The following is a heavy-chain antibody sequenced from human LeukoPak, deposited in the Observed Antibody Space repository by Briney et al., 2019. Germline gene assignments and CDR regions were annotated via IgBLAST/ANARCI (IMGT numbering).Heavy chain of an antibody. J-gene: IGHJ4*02. CDR2: ISSSSSLI. CDR3: AGETLSSSWTYDY. V-gene: IGHV3-48*01. Sequence: GGSLRLSCAASGFTFSNYNMNWVRQAPGKGLEWVSYISSSSSLIYHADSVNGRFTISRDNAKHSLYLQMSGLRAEDTAVYYCAGETLSSSWTYDYWGQGTLVTVSS. CDR1: GFTFSNYN. D-gene: IGHD6-13*01.